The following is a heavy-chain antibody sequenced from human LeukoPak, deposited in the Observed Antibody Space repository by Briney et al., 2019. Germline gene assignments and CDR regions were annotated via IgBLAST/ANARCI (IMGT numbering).Heavy chain of an antibody. CDR3: ARADYYGSGSYYGGFDY. CDR1: GYTFTSYY. D-gene: IGHD3-10*01. V-gene: IGHV1-46*03. Sequence: ASVKVSCKASGYTFTSYYMHRVRQAPGQGLEWMGIINPSGGSTSYAQKFQGRVTMTRDTSTSTVYMELSSLRSEDTAVYYCARADYYGSGSYYGGFDYWGQGTLVTVSS. CDR2: INPSGGST. J-gene: IGHJ4*02.